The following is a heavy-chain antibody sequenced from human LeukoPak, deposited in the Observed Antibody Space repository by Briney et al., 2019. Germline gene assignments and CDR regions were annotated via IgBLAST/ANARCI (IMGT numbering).Heavy chain of an antibody. J-gene: IGHJ4*02. CDR1: GYTFTGSY. CDR3: ARDYEVAGAFDY. Sequence: EASVKVSCKSSGYTFTGSYMHWVRQAPGQGLEWMGWINPNSGGTNYAQKFQGRVTMTRDTSISTAYMELSRLRSDDTAVYYCARDYEVAGAFDYWGQGTLVTVSS. CDR2: INPNSGGT. D-gene: IGHD6-19*01. V-gene: IGHV1-2*02.